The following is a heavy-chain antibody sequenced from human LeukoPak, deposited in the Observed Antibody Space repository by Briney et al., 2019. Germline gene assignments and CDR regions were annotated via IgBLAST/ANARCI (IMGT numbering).Heavy chain of an antibody. CDR2: INPNSGGT. CDR3: ARERSSSWYGHFDY. V-gene: IGHV1-2*06. J-gene: IGHJ4*02. Sequence: ASVKVSCKASGYTFTGYYMHWVRQAPGQGLEWMGRINPNSGGTNYAQKFQGRVTMTRDTSISTAYMELSRLRSDDTAVYYCARERSSSWYGHFDYWGQGTLVTVSS. CDR1: GYTFTGYY. D-gene: IGHD6-13*01.